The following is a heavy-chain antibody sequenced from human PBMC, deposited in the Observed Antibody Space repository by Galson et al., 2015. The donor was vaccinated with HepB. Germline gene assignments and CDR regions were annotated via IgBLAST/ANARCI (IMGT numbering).Heavy chain of an antibody. CDR2: IKQDGSEK. CDR1: GFTFSSYW. D-gene: IGHD4-23*01. Sequence: SLRLSCAASGFTFSSYWMSWVRQAPGKGLEWVANIKQDGSEKYYVDSVKGRFTISRDNAKNSLYLQMNSLRAEDTAVYYCARERNQLRWRYFDYWGQGTLVTVSS. J-gene: IGHJ4*02. CDR3: ARERNQLRWRYFDY. V-gene: IGHV3-7*03.